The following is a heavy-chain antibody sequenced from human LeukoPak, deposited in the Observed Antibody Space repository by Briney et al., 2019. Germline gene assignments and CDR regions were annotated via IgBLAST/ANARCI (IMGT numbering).Heavy chain of an antibody. CDR3: ARCYYDSSPLGEYYFDY. V-gene: IGHV4-59*08. Sequence: SETLSLTCTVSGGSISSYYWSWIRQPPGKGLEWIGYIYYSGSTNYNPSLKSRVTISVDTSKNQFSLKLSSVTAADTAVYYCARCYYDSSPLGEYYFDYWGQGTLVTVSS. D-gene: IGHD3-22*01. CDR2: IYYSGST. J-gene: IGHJ4*02. CDR1: GGSISSYY.